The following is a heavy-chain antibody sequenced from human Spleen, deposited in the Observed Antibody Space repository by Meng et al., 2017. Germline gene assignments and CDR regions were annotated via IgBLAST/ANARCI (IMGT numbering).Heavy chain of an antibody. CDR2: ISWNSGSI. V-gene: IGHV3-9*03. CDR3: AKEKVSYVMDV. CDR1: GFTFDDYA. D-gene: IGHD3-22*01. Sequence: SLKISCAASGFTFDDYAMHWVRQAPGKGLEWVSGISWNSGSIGYADSVKGRFTISRDNAKNSLYLQMNSLRAEDMALYYCAKEKVSYVMDVWGQGTTVTVSS. J-gene: IGHJ6*02.